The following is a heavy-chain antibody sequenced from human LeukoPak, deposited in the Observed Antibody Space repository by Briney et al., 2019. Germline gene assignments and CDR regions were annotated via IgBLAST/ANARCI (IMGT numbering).Heavy chain of an antibody. CDR2: IIPILGIA. V-gene: IGHV1-69*04. Sequence: ASVKVSCKASGGTFSSYAISWVRQAPGQGLEWMGRIIPILGIANYAQKFQGRVTITADKSTSTAYMELSSLRSEDTAVYYCASQTSLMDTAMVDYWGQGTLVTVSS. CDR3: ASQTSLMDTAMVDY. CDR1: GGTFSSYA. D-gene: IGHD5-18*01. J-gene: IGHJ4*02.